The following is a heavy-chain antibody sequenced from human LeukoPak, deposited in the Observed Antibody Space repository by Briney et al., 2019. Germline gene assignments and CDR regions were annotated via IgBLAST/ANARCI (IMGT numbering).Heavy chain of an antibody. CDR1: GYTFTSYD. Sequence: ASVKVSCKASGYTFTSYDINWVRQATGQGLEWMGWMSPNSGITGYAQKFQGRVTMTRNTAISTAYTELSSLRSEDTAVYYCVRTSPNWGADYWGQGTLVTVSS. CDR2: MSPNSGIT. D-gene: IGHD7-27*01. CDR3: VRTSPNWGADY. V-gene: IGHV1-8*01. J-gene: IGHJ4*02.